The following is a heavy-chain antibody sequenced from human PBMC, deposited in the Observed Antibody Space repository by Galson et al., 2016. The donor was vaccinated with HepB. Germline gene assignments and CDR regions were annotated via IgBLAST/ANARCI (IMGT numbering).Heavy chain of an antibody. V-gene: IGHV2-5*02. CDR3: AHRRCYSSGCHRFDY. J-gene: IGHJ4*02. Sequence: PALVKPTQTLTLTCTLSGFSLSTSGAGVGWIRQPPGKALEWLALIYWDDDKRYSPSLRSRLTITKGTSKNQVVLTMTNMDPVDTATYYCAHRRCYSSGCHRFDYWGQGTLVTVSS. CDR2: IYWDDDK. CDR1: GFSLSTSGAG. D-gene: IGHD6-19*01.